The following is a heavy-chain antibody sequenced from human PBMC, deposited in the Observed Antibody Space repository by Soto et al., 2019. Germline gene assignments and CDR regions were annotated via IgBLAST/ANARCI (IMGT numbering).Heavy chain of an antibody. CDR3: ARVGNRYRNVASGVGGFDY. V-gene: IGHV4-59*01. D-gene: IGHD5-12*01. Sequence: PSETLSLTCTVSGASISSSYWSWIRQSPERGLEWIAYVYHTGATNYNPSLKSRVTISLDTSKGQFSLNLTSLTTADTAVYFCARVGNRYRNVASGVGGFDYWGQGSLVTVSS. CDR2: VYHTGAT. CDR1: GASISSSY. J-gene: IGHJ4*02.